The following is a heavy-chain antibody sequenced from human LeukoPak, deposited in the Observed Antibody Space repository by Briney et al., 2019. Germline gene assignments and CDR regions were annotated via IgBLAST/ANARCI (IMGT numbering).Heavy chain of an antibody. Sequence: SVKVSCKAYGGTLTKNSVTWVRQAPGQGLEWMGGVIPILGSSKYARKFQGRVTMTEDTSTDTAYMELSSLRSEDTAVYYCATEDWSRSGSYAGYWGQGTLVTVSS. V-gene: IGHV1-69*06. CDR2: VIPILGSS. CDR3: ATEDWSRSGSYAGY. CDR1: GGTLTKNS. D-gene: IGHD1-26*01. J-gene: IGHJ4*02.